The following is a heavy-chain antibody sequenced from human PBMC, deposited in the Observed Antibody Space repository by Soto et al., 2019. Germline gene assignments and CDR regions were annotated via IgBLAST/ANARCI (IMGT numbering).Heavy chain of an antibody. CDR1: GYSFTSYW. D-gene: IGHD2-15*01. V-gene: IGHV5-51*01. J-gene: IGHJ3*02. Sequence: GESLKISCKGSGYSFTSYWIGWVRQMPGKGLEWMGIIYPGDSDTRYSPSFQGQVTISADKSISTAYLQWSSLKASDTAMYYCARREIVVVVAASSNDAFDIWGQRTMVTVSS. CDR2: IYPGDSDT. CDR3: ARREIVVVVAASSNDAFDI.